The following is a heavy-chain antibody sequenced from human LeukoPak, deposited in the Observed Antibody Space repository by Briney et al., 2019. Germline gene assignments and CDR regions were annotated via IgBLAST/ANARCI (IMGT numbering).Heavy chain of an antibody. V-gene: IGHV4-34*01. Sequence: SETLSLTCAVYGGSFSGYYWSWIRQPPGKGLEWIGEINHSGSTNYNPSLKSRITISVDTSKNNFSLKLSSVTAADPAAVYCARGDLKTNAFDIWGQGTMVTVSS. J-gene: IGHJ3*02. CDR2: INHSGST. CDR3: ARGDLKTNAFDI. D-gene: IGHD3-3*01. CDR1: GGSFSGYY.